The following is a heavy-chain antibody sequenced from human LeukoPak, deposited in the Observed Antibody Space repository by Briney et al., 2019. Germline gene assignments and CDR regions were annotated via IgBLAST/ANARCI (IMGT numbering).Heavy chain of an antibody. Sequence: SETLSLTCAVYGGSFSGYYWSWIRQPPGKGLEWIGEISHSGSTNYNPSLKSRVTISVDTSKNQFSLKLSSVTAADTAVYYCARAPRVDIAVAGTPGAFDIWGQGTMVTVSS. J-gene: IGHJ3*02. CDR2: ISHSGST. D-gene: IGHD6-19*01. V-gene: IGHV4-34*01. CDR1: GGSFSGYY. CDR3: ARAPRVDIAVAGTPGAFDI.